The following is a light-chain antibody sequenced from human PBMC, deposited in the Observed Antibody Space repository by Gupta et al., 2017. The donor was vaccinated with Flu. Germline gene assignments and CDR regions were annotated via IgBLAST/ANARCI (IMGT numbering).Light chain of an antibody. CDR3: AAWDDSLNVAV. V-gene: IGLV1-44*01. J-gene: IGLJ2*01. CDR2: SNI. Sequence: QSVLTQPPSASGTPGQRVTISCSGSSSNIGSNTVNWYQQLPGTAPKLLIYSNIQRPSGVPDRFSGSKSGTSASLAISGLQSEDEADYYCAAWDDSLNVAVFGGGTQLTVL. CDR1: SSNIGSNT.